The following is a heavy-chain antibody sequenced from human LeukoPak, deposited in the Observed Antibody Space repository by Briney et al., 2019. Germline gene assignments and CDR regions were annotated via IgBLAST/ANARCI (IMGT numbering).Heavy chain of an antibody. D-gene: IGHD6-19*01. J-gene: IGHJ4*02. CDR3: ARGSSSGKYYFDY. Sequence: GGSLRLSCAASGFTFSSYSMNWVRQAPGKGLEWVSSISSSSSYIYYADSVKGRFTISRDNSKNTLYLQMNSLRAEDTAVYYCARGSSSGKYYFDYWGQGTLVTVSS. CDR1: GFTFSSYS. CDR2: ISSSSSYI. V-gene: IGHV3-21*01.